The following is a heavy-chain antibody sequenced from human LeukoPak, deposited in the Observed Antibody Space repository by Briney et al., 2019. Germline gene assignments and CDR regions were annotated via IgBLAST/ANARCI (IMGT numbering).Heavy chain of an antibody. V-gene: IGHV4-4*07. D-gene: IGHD6-19*01. CDR1: GGSISSYY. Sequence: KASETLSLTCTVSGGSISSYYWGWIRQPAGKGLEWIGQIHTSGSTNYNPPLKSRVTMSIDTTEDQVSLTIRSVTAADTAFYYCARRDISSGWSFDYWGQGTLVTVSS. J-gene: IGHJ4*02. CDR2: IHTSGST. CDR3: ARRDISSGWSFDY.